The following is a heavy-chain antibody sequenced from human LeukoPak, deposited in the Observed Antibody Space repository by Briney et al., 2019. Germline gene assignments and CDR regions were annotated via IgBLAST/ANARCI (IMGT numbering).Heavy chain of an antibody. J-gene: IGHJ6*02. Sequence: SETLSLTCAVYGGSFSGYYWSWIRQPPGKGLEWIGEINHSGSTNYNPSLKSRVTISVDTSKNQFSLKLSSVTAADTAVYYRARAVVVAATVGYYYYGMDVWGQGTTVTVSS. V-gene: IGHV4-34*01. CDR3: ARAVVVAATVGYYYYGMDV. CDR1: GGSFSGYY. CDR2: INHSGST. D-gene: IGHD2-15*01.